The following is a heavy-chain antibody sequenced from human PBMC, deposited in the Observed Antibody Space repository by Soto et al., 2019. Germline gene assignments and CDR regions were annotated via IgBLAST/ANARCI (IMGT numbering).Heavy chain of an antibody. D-gene: IGHD6-13*01. Sequence: EVQLLESGGGLVQPGGSLRLSCAASGFTFSSYAMSWVRQAPGKGLEWVSAISGSGGSTYYADSVKGRFTISRDNSKNTLYLQMNSLRAEDTAVYYCAKDLTSGIAAAGVFDYWGQGTLVTVSS. CDR3: AKDLTSGIAAAGVFDY. V-gene: IGHV3-23*01. CDR1: GFTFSSYA. J-gene: IGHJ4*02. CDR2: ISGSGGST.